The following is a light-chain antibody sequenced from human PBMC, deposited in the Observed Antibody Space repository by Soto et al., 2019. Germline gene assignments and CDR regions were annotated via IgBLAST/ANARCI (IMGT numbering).Light chain of an antibody. CDR2: GAS. V-gene: IGKV3-20*01. CDR3: QQYGSSFSFT. Sequence: EIVLTQSPGTLSLSPGERGTLSCRASQSVSSSYLGWYQQKPGQAPRLLIYGASSRATGIPDRFSGSGSGTDFTLTISRLEPEDFAVYYCQQYGSSFSFTFGPGTKVDIK. CDR1: QSVSSSY. J-gene: IGKJ3*01.